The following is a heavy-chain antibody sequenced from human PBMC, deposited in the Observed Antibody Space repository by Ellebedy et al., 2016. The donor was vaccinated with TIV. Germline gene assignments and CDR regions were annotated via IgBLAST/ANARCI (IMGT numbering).Heavy chain of an antibody. D-gene: IGHD1-1*01. CDR2: IYYSGRT. Sequence: MPSETLSLTCTVSGGSISSYYWNWIRQPPGKGLEWIGYIYYSGRTNYNPSLKSRVTISVDTSKNQFSLKLGSVTAADTAVYYCARDHKYPDSTGTRYYYYGMDVWGQGTTVTVSS. CDR1: GGSISSYY. CDR3: ARDHKYPDSTGTRYYYYGMDV. V-gene: IGHV4-59*01. J-gene: IGHJ6*02.